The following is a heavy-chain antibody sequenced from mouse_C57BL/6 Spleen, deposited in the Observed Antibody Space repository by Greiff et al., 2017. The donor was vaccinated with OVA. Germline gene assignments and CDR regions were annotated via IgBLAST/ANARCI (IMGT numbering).Heavy chain of an antibody. CDR1: GYTFTSYW. CDR2: IDPNSGGT. J-gene: IGHJ4*01. Sequence: QVQLQQPGAELVKPGASVKLSCKASGYTFTSYWMHWVKQRPGRGLEWLGRIDPNSGGTKYNEKFKSKATLTVDKHSSTAYMQLSSLTSEDSAVYDCARGRVTTVVAVPDAMDYWGQGTSVTVSS. V-gene: IGHV1-72*01. CDR3: ARGRVTTVVAVPDAMDY. D-gene: IGHD1-1*01.